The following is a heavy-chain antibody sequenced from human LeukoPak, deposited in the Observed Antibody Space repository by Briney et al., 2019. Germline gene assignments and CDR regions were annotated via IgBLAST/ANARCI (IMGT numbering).Heavy chain of an antibody. Sequence: GRSLRLSCAASGFTFSSYAMHWVRQAPGKGLEWVAVISYDGSNKYYADSVKGRFTISRDSSKNTLYLQMNSLRAEDTAVYYCAREHIVVVAGGFDYWGQGTLVTVSS. CDR3: AREHIVVVAGGFDY. D-gene: IGHD2-15*01. CDR1: GFTFSSYA. J-gene: IGHJ4*02. V-gene: IGHV3-30*04. CDR2: ISYDGSNK.